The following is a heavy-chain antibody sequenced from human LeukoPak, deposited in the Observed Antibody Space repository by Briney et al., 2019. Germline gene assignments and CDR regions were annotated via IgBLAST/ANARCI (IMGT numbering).Heavy chain of an antibody. CDR3: ARTGSGGDLDI. D-gene: IGHD2-15*01. CDR2: INGDGTST. Sequence: PGGSLRLSCAASGFTFSNHWLHWVRQAPGKGLVWVSRINGDGTSTIYADSVKGRFTISRDNAKSTVYLQMNSLRAEDTAVHYCARTGSGGDLDIWGQGTMVTVSS. CDR1: GFTFSNHW. J-gene: IGHJ3*02. V-gene: IGHV3-74*01.